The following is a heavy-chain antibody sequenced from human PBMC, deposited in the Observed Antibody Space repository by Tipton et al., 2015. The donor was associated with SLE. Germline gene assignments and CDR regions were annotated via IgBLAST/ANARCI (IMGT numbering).Heavy chain of an antibody. Sequence: SLRLSCAASGFTVSTNYMTWVRQAPGKGLEWVSIIYTSGNTYYADSVKGLFTISRDKSKNTVYLQMNSLRAEDTAVYYCARDPLPTGYAYYAMDVWGQGASVTVSS. CDR3: ARDPLPTGYAYYAMDV. J-gene: IGHJ6*02. V-gene: IGHV3-53*01. CDR1: GFTVSTNY. CDR2: IYTSGNT. D-gene: IGHD2-8*02.